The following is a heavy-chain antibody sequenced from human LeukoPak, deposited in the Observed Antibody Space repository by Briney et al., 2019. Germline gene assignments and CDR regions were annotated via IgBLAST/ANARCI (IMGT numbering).Heavy chain of an antibody. V-gene: IGHV4-59*01. CDR2: IYYSGST. D-gene: IGHD3-10*01. J-gene: IGHJ4*02. Sequence: PSETLSLTCTVSGGSISSYYWSWIRQPPGKGLEWIGYIYYSGSTNYNPSLKSRVTISVDTSKNQFSLKLSSVTAADTAVYYCARAGGGRFGESESFGYWGQGTLVTVSS. CDR1: GGSISSYY. CDR3: ARAGGGRFGESESFGY.